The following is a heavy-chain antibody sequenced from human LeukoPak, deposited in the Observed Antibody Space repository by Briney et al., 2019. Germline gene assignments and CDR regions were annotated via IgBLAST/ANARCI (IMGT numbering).Heavy chain of an antibody. Sequence: ASVKVSCKASGYTFTSYAMNWVRQAPGQGLEWMGWINPNSGGTNYAQKFQGRVTMTRDTSISTAYMELSRLRSDDTAVYYCAREKTTVTTPEVDAFDIWGQGTMVTVSS. CDR3: AREKTTVTTPEVDAFDI. V-gene: IGHV1-2*02. CDR1: GYTFTSYA. D-gene: IGHD4-17*01. CDR2: INPNSGGT. J-gene: IGHJ3*02.